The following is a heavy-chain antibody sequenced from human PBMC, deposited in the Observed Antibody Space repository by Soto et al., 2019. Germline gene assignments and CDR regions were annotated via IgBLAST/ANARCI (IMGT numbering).Heavy chain of an antibody. CDR3: ARTVVRVNGDYVMDY. Sequence: ASVKVSCKASGYTFTSYGISWVRQAPGQGLEWMGWISASNGNTNYAQKLQGRVTMTTDTSTSTAYMELRSLRSDDTAVYYCARTVVRVNGDYVMDYWGQGTLVTVSS. V-gene: IGHV1-18*01. CDR1: GYTFTSYG. J-gene: IGHJ4*02. CDR2: ISASNGNT. D-gene: IGHD4-17*01.